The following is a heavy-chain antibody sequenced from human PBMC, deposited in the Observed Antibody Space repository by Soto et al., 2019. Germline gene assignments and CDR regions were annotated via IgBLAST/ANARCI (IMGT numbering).Heavy chain of an antibody. CDR2: IKQDGSEK. CDR3: ASYSGYTYGDAFDI. J-gene: IGHJ3*02. CDR1: GFTFSSSW. D-gene: IGHD5-18*01. Sequence: GGSLRLSCAASGFTFSSSWMSWVRQAPGKGLEWVANIKQDGSEKYYVDSVKGRFTISRDNAKNSLYLHMNSLRAEDTAVYYCASYSGYTYGDAFDIWGQGTMVTVSS. V-gene: IGHV3-7*01.